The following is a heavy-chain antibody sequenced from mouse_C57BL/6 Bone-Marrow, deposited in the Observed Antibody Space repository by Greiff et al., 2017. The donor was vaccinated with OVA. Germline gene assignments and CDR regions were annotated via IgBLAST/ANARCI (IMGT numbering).Heavy chain of an antibody. CDR1: GFNIKDDY. CDR2: IDPANGDT. Sequence: EVQLQQSGAELVRPGASVKLSCTASGFNIKDDYMHWVKQRPEQGLEWIGWIDPANGDTEYASKFQGKATITADTSSNTAYLQLSSLTSEDTAVYYCTTVLRGYDYWGQGTTLTVSS. V-gene: IGHV14-4*01. J-gene: IGHJ2*01. CDR3: TTVLRGYDY. D-gene: IGHD1-1*01.